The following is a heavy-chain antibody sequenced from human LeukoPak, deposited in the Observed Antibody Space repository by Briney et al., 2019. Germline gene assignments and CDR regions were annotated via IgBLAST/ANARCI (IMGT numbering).Heavy chain of an antibody. V-gene: IGHV3-48*01. CDR2: ISSSSSTI. J-gene: IGHJ4*02. D-gene: IGHD1-26*01. Sequence: PGGSLRLSCAASGFTFSIYSMSWVRQAPGKGLEWVSYISSSSSTIHYADSVKGRFTISRDNAKNSLYLQMNSLRAEDTAVYYCARAVVGVGYWGQGTLVTVSS. CDR1: GFTFSIYS. CDR3: ARAVVGVGY.